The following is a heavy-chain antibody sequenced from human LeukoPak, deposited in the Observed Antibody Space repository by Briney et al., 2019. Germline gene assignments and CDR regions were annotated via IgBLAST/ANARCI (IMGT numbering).Heavy chain of an antibody. Sequence: TSETLSLTCTVSGGSINNGGYYWSWIRQHPGKGLEWIGYIYYSGYTNYNPSLKSRVTISIDTSKNQFSLKLSSVTAADTAVYYCSRQERWERPMFFDYWGQGTLVTVSS. D-gene: IGHD1-26*01. CDR3: SRQERWERPMFFDY. CDR2: IYYSGYT. J-gene: IGHJ4*02. CDR1: GGSINNGGYY. V-gene: IGHV4-61*08.